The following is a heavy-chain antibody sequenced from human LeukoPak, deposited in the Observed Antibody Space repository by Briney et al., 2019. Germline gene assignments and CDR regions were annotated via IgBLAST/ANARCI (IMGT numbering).Heavy chain of an antibody. CDR2: IYVPGST. CDR3: ASEFRYYYDNGCYMYFDY. J-gene: IGHJ4*02. V-gene: IGHV4-4*07. Sequence: SETLSLSCTVSNAVSDGSISRYYWSWIRQSAGKGLEWIGRIYVPGSTNYNPSLKRRVTMSVDTSKNQFSLKLSSVTAADTAVYYCASEFRYYYDNGCYMYFDYWGQGTLVTVSS. CDR1: NAVSDGSISRYY. D-gene: IGHD3-22*01.